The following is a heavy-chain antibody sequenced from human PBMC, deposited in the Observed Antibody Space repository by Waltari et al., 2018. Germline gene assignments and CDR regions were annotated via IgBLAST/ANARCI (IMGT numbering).Heavy chain of an antibody. Sequence: QVQLHQWGAGQLKPSETLSLTCAVSGESFLGYFWSWIRQSPGQGLEWLGAIHYSGSTNYNPTLASRLSLSVDTTKKQFSLRLTSVTAADAALYFCARYGEVPPNYFFDYWGQGTLVTVSS. J-gene: IGHJ4*01. CDR1: GESFLGYF. CDR3: ARYGEVPPNYFFDY. V-gene: IGHV4-34*01. CDR2: IHYSGST. D-gene: IGHD2-21*01.